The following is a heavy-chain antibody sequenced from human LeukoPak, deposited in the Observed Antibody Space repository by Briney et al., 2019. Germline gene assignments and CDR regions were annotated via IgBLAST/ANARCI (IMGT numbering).Heavy chain of an antibody. CDR2: IIPILGIA. CDR3: GITMIVVGNRFDY. V-gene: IGHV1-69*04. Sequence: GASVKVSCKASGGTFSSYAISWVRQAPGQGLEWMGRIIPILGIANYAQKFQGRVTITADKSTSTAYMELSSLRSEDTAVYYCGITMIVVGNRFDYWGQGTLVTVSS. CDR1: GGTFSSYA. D-gene: IGHD3-22*01. J-gene: IGHJ4*02.